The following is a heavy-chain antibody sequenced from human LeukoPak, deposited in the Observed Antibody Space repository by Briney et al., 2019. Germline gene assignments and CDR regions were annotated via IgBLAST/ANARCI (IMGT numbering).Heavy chain of an antibody. CDR1: GFTFSSYS. Sequence: GGSLRLSCAASGFTFSSYSMNWVRQAPGKGLEWVSSISSSSSYIYYADSVKGRFTISRDNAKNSLYLQMNSLGAEDTAVYYCAREREYYYGSGSYGHGSNFDYWGQGTLVTVSS. CDR3: AREREYYYGSGSYGHGSNFDY. CDR2: ISSSSSYI. J-gene: IGHJ4*02. V-gene: IGHV3-21*01. D-gene: IGHD3-10*01.